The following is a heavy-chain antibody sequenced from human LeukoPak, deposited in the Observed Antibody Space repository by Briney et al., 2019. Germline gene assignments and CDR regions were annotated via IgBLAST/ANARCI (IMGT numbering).Heavy chain of an antibody. D-gene: IGHD5-18*01. CDR3: ARRGYSYGYEPADY. Sequence: GGSLRLSCAASGFTFSSYEMNWVRQAPGKGLEWVSYISSSGSTIYYADSVKGRFTISRGNAKNSLYLQMNSLRAEDTAVYYCARRGYSYGYEPADYWGQGTLVTVSS. CDR1: GFTFSSYE. CDR2: ISSSGSTI. J-gene: IGHJ4*02. V-gene: IGHV3-48*03.